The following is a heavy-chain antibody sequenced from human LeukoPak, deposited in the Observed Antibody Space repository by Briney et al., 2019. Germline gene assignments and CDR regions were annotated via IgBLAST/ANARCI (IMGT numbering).Heavy chain of an antibody. D-gene: IGHD5-24*01. Sequence: GGSLRLSCAASGFTFSSYSMNWVRQAPGKGLEWVSSISSSSSYIYYADSVKGRFTISRDNAKNSLYLQMNSLRAEDTAVYYCARVPSGGHNLDYWGQGTLVTVSS. CDR1: GFTFSSYS. J-gene: IGHJ4*02. V-gene: IGHV3-21*01. CDR3: ARVPSGGHNLDY. CDR2: ISSSSSYI.